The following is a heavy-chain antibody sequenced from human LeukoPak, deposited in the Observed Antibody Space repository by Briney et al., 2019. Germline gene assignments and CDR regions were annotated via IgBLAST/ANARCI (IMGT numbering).Heavy chain of an antibody. V-gene: IGHV4-4*07. CDR3: ARDGHSDTSRALDY. Sequence: PSETLSLTCTVSGGSISSYHWSWIRQPAGKGLEWIGRIYPSGSTNYNPSLKSRVTMSVDTSKNHFSLNLSSVTAADTAVYYCARDGHSDTSRALDYWGQGTLVTVSS. CDR1: GGSISSYH. J-gene: IGHJ4*02. CDR2: IYPSGST. D-gene: IGHD5-12*01.